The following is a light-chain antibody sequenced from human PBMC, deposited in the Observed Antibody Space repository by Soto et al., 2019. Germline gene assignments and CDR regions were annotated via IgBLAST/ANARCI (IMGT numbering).Light chain of an antibody. Sequence: DLQMTQSPSSLSACVGDRVTITCRSSQGIANYLAWYQQKPGKVPKLLINAASTLQSGVPSRFSGSGFGTDFTLTISSLQPEDVATYYCQKYNSAPTFGQGTKVEIK. CDR3: QKYNSAPT. J-gene: IGKJ1*01. CDR2: AAS. V-gene: IGKV1-27*01. CDR1: QGIANY.